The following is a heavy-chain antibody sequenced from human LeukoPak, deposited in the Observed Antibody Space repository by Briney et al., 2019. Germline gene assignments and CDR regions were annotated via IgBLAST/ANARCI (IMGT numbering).Heavy chain of an antibody. CDR2: INSDGSST. D-gene: IGHD6-13*01. CDR1: GFTFSSYW. V-gene: IGHV3-74*01. Sequence: GGSLRLSCAASGFTFSSYWMHWVRQAPGKGLVWVSRINSDGSSTSYADSVKGRFTISRDNAKNTLYLQMNSLRVEDTAVYYCARSYSSSHYDYWGQGTLVTVSS. J-gene: IGHJ4*02. CDR3: ARSYSSSHYDY.